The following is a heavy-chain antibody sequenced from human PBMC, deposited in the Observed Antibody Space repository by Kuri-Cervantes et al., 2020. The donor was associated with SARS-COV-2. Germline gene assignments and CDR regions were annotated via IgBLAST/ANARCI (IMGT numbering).Heavy chain of an antibody. CDR2: IDGYSPYI. J-gene: IGHJ4*02. CDR3: TTSMIVSAVHYFDY. D-gene: IGHD3-22*01. Sequence: GESLKISCAASGFTFSSYAMGWVRQAPGKGLEWVSCIDGYSPYIHYADSVKGRFTISRDNAKSSVFLQMISLRAEDTAVYYCTTSMIVSAVHYFDYWGQGTLVTVSS. CDR1: GFTFSSYA. V-gene: IGHV3-21*01.